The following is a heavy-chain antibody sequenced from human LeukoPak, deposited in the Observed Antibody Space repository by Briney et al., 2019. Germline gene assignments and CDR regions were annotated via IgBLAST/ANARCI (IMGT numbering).Heavy chain of an antibody. CDR3: ARDVVGATGAFDI. CDR2: SSSSSSYI. J-gene: IGHJ3*02. V-gene: IGHV3-21*01. D-gene: IGHD1-26*01. Sequence: GGSLRLSCAASGCTFSSYSMNWVRQAPGKGLEWVSSSSSSSSYIYYADSVKGRFTISRDNAKNSLYLQMNSLRAEDTAVYYCARDVVGATGAFDIWGQGTMVTVSS. CDR1: GCTFSSYS.